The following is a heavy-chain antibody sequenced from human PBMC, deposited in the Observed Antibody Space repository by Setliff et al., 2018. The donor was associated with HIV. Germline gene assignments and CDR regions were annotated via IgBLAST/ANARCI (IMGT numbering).Heavy chain of an antibody. Sequence: GASVKVSCKASGGTFTSYTISWVRQAPGQGLEWMGRIIPSLDIRSYAQKFQGRVTITGDESTSTAYMELSSLRSDDTAVYYCARTSDDPINSSYSANFDYWGQGTLVTVSS. J-gene: IGHJ4*02. CDR2: IIPSLDIR. V-gene: IGHV1-69*02. CDR3: ARTSDDPINSSYSANFDY. CDR1: GGTFTSYT. D-gene: IGHD6-19*01.